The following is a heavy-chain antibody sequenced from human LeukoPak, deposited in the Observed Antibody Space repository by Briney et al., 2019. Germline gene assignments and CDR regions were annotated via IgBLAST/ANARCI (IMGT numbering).Heavy chain of an antibody. D-gene: IGHD3-16*01. V-gene: IGHV4-61*08. CDR3: ARVGGIMHS. CDR1: GGSVTSDVYY. J-gene: IGHJ4*02. Sequence: NASQTLSLTCTVSGGSVTSDVYYWNWMRQPPGKGLEWIGNIHNSRGANYNPSLKSRVTISLDPSKNQFSLKVNSMTLADTAIYYCARVGGIMHSWGQGTQVTVSS. CDR2: IHNSRGA.